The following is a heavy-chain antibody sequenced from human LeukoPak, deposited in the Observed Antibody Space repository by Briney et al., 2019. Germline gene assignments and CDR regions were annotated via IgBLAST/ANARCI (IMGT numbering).Heavy chain of an antibody. V-gene: IGHV4-39*01. Sequence: SETLSLTCTVSGGSISSSSYYWGWIRQPPGKGLEWIGSIYYSGSTYYNPSLKSRVTISVDTSKNQFSLKLSSVTAADTAVYYCASVGREAAADYWGQGTLVTVSS. D-gene: IGHD6-13*01. CDR2: IYYSGST. CDR3: ASVGREAAADY. CDR1: GGSISSSSYY. J-gene: IGHJ4*02.